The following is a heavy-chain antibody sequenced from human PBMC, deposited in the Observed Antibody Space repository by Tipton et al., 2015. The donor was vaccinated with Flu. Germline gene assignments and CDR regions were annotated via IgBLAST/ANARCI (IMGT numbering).Heavy chain of an antibody. CDR2: ISYDGSNK. V-gene: IGHV3-30*04. Sequence: SLRLSCAASGFTFSSYAMHWVRQAPGKGLEWVAVISYDGSNKYYADSVKGRFTISRDNSKNKLYLQMNSLRAEDTAVYYCARDGDDILTGYHDACDIWGQGTMVTVSS. CDR3: ARDGDDILTGYHDACDI. J-gene: IGHJ3*02. CDR1: GFTFSSYA. D-gene: IGHD3-9*01.